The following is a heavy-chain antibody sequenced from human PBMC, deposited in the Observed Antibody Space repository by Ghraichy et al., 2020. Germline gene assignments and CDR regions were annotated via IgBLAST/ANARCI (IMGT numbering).Heavy chain of an antibody. CDR1: GGSISSYY. Sequence: SETLSLTCTVSGGSISSYYWSWIRQPPGKGLEWIGYIYYSGSTNYNPSLKSRVTISVDTSKNQFSLKLSSVTAADTAVYHCSGGSSPYFFDYWGQGTLVTVSS. CDR3: SGGSSPYFFDY. CDR2: IYYSGST. D-gene: IGHD2-15*01. V-gene: IGHV4-59*01. J-gene: IGHJ4*02.